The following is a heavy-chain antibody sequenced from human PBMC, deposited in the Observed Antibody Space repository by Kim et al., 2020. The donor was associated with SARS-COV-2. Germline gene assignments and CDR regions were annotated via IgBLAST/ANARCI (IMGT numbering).Heavy chain of an antibody. Sequence: ASVKVSCKASGYTFTSYAMNWVRQAPGQGLEWMGWINTNTGNPTYAQGFTGRFVFSLDTSVSTAYLQISSLKAEDTAVYYCATQRSVWEYCSGGSCYVVLDWFDPWGQGTLVTVSS. V-gene: IGHV7-4-1*02. J-gene: IGHJ5*02. CDR3: ATQRSVWEYCSGGSCYVVLDWFDP. D-gene: IGHD2-15*01. CDR1: GYTFTSYA. CDR2: INTNTGNP.